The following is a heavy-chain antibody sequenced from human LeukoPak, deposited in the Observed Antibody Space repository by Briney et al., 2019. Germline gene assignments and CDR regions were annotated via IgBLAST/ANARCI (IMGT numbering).Heavy chain of an antibody. CDR3: ARVLSGRYGIPSYFDY. J-gene: IGHJ4*02. Sequence: GGSLRLSCAASGFTVSSNYMNWVRQAPGKGLEWVSVIYSGGSTCYADSVKGRFTISRDNSKNTLYLQMNSLRGEDTAVYYCARVLSGRYGIPSYFDYWGQGTLVTVSS. CDR1: GFTVSSNY. V-gene: IGHV3-66*01. CDR2: IYSGGST. D-gene: IGHD1-26*01.